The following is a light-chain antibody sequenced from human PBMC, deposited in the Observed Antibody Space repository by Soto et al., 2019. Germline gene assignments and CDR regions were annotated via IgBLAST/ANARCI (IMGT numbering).Light chain of an antibody. CDR1: SGSIASNY. CDR3: QSYDDSNRWV. V-gene: IGLV6-57*01. J-gene: IGLJ3*02. Sequence: NFMLTQPHSVSESPGKTVIISCTRSSGSIASNYVQWYQQRPGSSPTTVIFEDNQRPSGVPDRFSGSIDSSSNSASLTISGLETEDEADYFCQSYDDSNRWVFGGGTKLTVL. CDR2: EDN.